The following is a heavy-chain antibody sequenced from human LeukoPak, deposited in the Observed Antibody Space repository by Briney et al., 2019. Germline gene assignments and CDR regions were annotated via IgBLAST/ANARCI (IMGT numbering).Heavy chain of an antibody. CDR1: GFSFTAYS. V-gene: IGHV3-48*01. J-gene: IGHJ4*02. CDR3: ARRFDS. CDR2: IGPGGDI. Sequence: GSLRLSCAASGFSFTAYSMNWVRQAPGRGLEWISYIGPGGDIYYADSVTGRFTVSRDTAKNSLYLQMNGLKAEDTAVYYCARRFDSWGQGTLVTVSS.